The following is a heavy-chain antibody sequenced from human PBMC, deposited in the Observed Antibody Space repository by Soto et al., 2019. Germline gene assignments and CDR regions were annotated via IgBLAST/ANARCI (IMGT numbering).Heavy chain of an antibody. V-gene: IGHV3-48*02. D-gene: IGHD3-22*01. CDR1: GFTFRSYS. CDR3: ARDGDTSGYYNFDY. Sequence: EVQLVGSGGGLVQPGGSLRLSCAASGFTFRSYSMNWVRQAPGKGLEWISHISSSSSTIYYADSVKGRFTISRDNAKSSLYLQRKGLRDEDTAVYYWARDGDTSGYYNFDYWGQGPLVTVSS. CDR2: ISSSSSTI. J-gene: IGHJ4*02.